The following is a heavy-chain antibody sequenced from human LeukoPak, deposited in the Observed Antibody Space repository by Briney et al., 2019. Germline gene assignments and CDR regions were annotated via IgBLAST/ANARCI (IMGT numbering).Heavy chain of an antibody. J-gene: IGHJ4*02. CDR3: AKQLGYCSDGSCYFPY. V-gene: IGHV3-23*01. CDR1: GFTFSSCA. D-gene: IGHD2-15*01. Sequence: GGSLRLSCAASGFTFSSCAMSWVRQAPGKGREWVSAISNNGGYTYYADSVQGRFTISRDNSKSTLCLQMNSLRAEDTAVYYCAKQLGYCSDGSCYFPYWGQGTLVTVSS. CDR2: ISNNGGYT.